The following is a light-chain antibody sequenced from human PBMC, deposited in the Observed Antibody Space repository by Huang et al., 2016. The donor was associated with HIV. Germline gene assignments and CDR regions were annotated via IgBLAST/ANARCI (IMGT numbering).Light chain of an antibody. CDR1: QDINNY. CDR3: QNYNSAPPWT. Sequence: DIQMTQSPSSLSASVGDRVTITCRASQDINNYLAWYQQKPGKVPKLLIYAASTLQSGVPSRFSGSGSGTDVSLTISSLQPEDVATYYCQNYNSAPPWTFGQGTKVEVK. V-gene: IGKV1-27*01. CDR2: AAS. J-gene: IGKJ1*01.